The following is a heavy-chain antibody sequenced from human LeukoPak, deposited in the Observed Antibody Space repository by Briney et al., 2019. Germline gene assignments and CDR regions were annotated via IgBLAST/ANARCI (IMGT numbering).Heavy chain of an antibody. Sequence: GGSLRLSCAASGFTFDEHDMFWVRQVPGKVLEWVCLISKDGGNKQYADSVKGRFSVSRDNNRNSLSLQMNSLRSEDTALYFCAKRSGAPNNFDYWGQGALVTVSS. CDR1: GFTFDEHD. V-gene: IGHV3-43*02. CDR3: AKRSGAPNNFDY. J-gene: IGHJ4*02. CDR2: ISKDGGNK. D-gene: IGHD1-1*01.